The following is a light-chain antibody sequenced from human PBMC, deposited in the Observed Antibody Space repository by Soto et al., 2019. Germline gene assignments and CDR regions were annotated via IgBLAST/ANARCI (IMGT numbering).Light chain of an antibody. CDR1: QSVYSDF. Sequence: IVLTQSPGTLSLSPGERATLSCRASQSVYSDFLAWYQQKPGQAPRLLIDGASSRATGIPDRFSGSGSGTDFTLTISRLEPEDFAVYYCQQYGSSPLTFGGGTKVEIK. J-gene: IGKJ4*01. CDR2: GAS. V-gene: IGKV3-20*01. CDR3: QQYGSSPLT.